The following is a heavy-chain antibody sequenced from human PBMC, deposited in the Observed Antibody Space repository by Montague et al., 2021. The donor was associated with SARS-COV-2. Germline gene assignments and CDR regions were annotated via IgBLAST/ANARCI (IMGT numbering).Heavy chain of an antibody. CDR3: ARAATITMIVVVIDAFDI. J-gene: IGHJ3*02. D-gene: IGHD3-22*01. V-gene: IGHV4-31*03. Sequence: TLSLTCTVSGGSISSGGYYWSWLRQHPGKGLEWIGYIYYSGSTYYNPSLKSRVTISVDTSKNQFSLKLSSVTAADTAVYYCARAATITMIVVVIDAFDIWGQGTMVTVSS. CDR2: IYYSGST. CDR1: GGSISSGGYY.